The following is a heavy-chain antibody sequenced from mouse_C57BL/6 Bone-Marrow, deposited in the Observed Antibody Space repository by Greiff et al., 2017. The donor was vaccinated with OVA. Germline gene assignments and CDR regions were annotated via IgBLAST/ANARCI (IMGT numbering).Heavy chain of an antibody. D-gene: IGHD1-1*01. J-gene: IGHJ2*01. Sequence: LKVSGPELVKPGASVQMSCKASGYTFTDYNMHWVKQSHGKSLEWIGYINPNNGGTSYNQKFKGKATLTVNKSSSTAYMELRSLTSEDSAVYYCARGLLGSPLDYWGQGTTLTVSS. V-gene: IGHV1-22*01. CDR3: ARGLLGSPLDY. CDR1: GYTFTDYN. CDR2: INPNNGGT.